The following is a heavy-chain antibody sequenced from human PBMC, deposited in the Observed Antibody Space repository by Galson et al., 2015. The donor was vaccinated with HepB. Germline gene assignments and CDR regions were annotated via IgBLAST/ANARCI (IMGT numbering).Heavy chain of an antibody. D-gene: IGHD6-13*01. CDR2: LSGSGGST. J-gene: IGHJ4*02. CDR3: AKDRYSSGWYSWIFDY. CDR1: GFTFSSYA. Sequence: SLRLSCAASGFTFSSYAMSWVRQAPGKGLEWVSALSGSGGSTYYADSAKGRFTISRDNSKNTLYLQMNSLRAEDTAVYYCAKDRYSSGWYSWIFDYWGQGTLVTVSS. V-gene: IGHV3-23*01.